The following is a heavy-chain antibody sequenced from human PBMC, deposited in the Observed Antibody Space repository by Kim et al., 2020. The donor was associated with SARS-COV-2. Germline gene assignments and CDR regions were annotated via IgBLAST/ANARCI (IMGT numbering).Heavy chain of an antibody. CDR1: GFTVSSDY. CDR3: ARDGGAVAPDY. J-gene: IGHJ4*02. Sequence: GGSLRLSCAASGFTVSSDYMSWFRQAPGKGLEWVSLIYGGGGTFYADSVKGRFTISRDNSKNTLYLQMNSLRAEDTAVYYCARDGGAVAPDYWGQGTLVTVSS. V-gene: IGHV3-53*01. CDR2: IYGGGGT. D-gene: IGHD6-19*01.